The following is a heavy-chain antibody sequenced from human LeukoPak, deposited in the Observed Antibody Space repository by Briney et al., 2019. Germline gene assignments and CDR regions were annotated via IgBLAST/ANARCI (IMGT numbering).Heavy chain of an antibody. CDR3: ARDTYYYGSGSCYRVAGFDY. Sequence: GGSLRLSCAASGFTFSSYSMNWVRQAPGKGLEWVSSISSSSSYIYYADSVKGRFTISRDNAKNSLYLQMNSLRAEDTAVYYCARDTYYYGSGSCYRVAGFDYWGQGTLVTVSS. CDR2: ISSSSSYI. CDR1: GFTFSSYS. D-gene: IGHD3-10*01. V-gene: IGHV3-21*01. J-gene: IGHJ4*02.